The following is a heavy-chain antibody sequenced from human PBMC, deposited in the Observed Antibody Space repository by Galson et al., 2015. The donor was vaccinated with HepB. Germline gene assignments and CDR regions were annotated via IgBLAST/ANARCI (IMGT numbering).Heavy chain of an antibody. CDR1: GYTFTSYD. Sequence: SVKVSCKASGYTFTSYDINWVRQATGQGLEWMGWMNPNSGNTGYAQKVQGRVTMTRNTSISTAYMELSSLRSEDTAVYYCARVTEFRDYYFDYWGQGTLVTVSS. J-gene: IGHJ4*02. V-gene: IGHV1-8*01. CDR3: ARVTEFRDYYFDY. D-gene: IGHD3-10*01. CDR2: MNPNSGNT.